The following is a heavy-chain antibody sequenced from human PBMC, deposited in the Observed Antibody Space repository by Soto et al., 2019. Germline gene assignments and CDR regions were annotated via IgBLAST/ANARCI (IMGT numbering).Heavy chain of an antibody. V-gene: IGHV3-23*01. Sequence: PGGSLRLSCAASGFTFGYYWMSWVRQAPGKELEWVSTISGNSGKTNYAESVKGRFSISRDNSKNTVHLQLDSLRAEDTAVYFCAKLGFVLMELYYFHQWGHGTLVTVSS. CDR1: GFTFGYYW. D-gene: IGHD2-8*01. CDR2: ISGNSGKT. CDR3: AKLGFVLMELYYFHQ. J-gene: IGHJ4*01.